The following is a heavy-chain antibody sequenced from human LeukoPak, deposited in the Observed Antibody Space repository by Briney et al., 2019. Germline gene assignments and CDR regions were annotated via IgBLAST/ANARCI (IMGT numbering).Heavy chain of an antibody. Sequence: PGGSLRLSCAASGFTFSSYGMHWVRQAPGKGLEWVAFIRYDGSNKYYADSVKGRFTISRDNSKNTLYLQMNSLRAEDTAVYYCARQGYSGYDSPTDYWGQGTLVTVSS. CDR3: ARQGYSGYDSPTDY. J-gene: IGHJ4*02. CDR1: GFTFSSYG. CDR2: IRYDGSNK. D-gene: IGHD5-12*01. V-gene: IGHV3-30*02.